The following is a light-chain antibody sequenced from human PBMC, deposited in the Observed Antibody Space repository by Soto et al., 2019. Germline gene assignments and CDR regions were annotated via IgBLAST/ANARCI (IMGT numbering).Light chain of an antibody. Sequence: QSAVTEPASVSGSTAQLTTISCTGTSSDVGDYNYVSWYQQHPGKAPKLMIYEVSNRPSGVSNRFSGSKSGNTASLTISGLQAEDEADYFCSSYTHSSTPEVFGTGTKVTVL. CDR3: SSYTHSSTPEV. J-gene: IGLJ1*01. CDR1: SSDVGDYNY. V-gene: IGLV2-14*01. CDR2: EVS.